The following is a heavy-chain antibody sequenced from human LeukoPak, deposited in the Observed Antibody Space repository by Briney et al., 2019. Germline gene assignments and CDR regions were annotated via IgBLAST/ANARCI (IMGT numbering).Heavy chain of an antibody. J-gene: IGHJ4*02. CDR3: ARIAYYYGSGSYPPG. Sequence: PGGSLRLSCAASGFTFSSYAMSWVRQAPGKGLEWVSSISSSSSYIYYADSVKGRFTISRDNAKNSLYLQMNSLRAEDTAVYYCARIAYYYGSGSYPPGRGQGTLVTVSS. V-gene: IGHV3-21*01. D-gene: IGHD3-10*01. CDR1: GFTFSSYA. CDR2: ISSSSSYI.